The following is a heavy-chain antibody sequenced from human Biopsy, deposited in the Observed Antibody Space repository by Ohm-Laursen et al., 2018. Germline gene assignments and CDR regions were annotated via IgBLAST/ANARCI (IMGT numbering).Heavy chain of an antibody. CDR1: GGSISNNNCY. D-gene: IGHD3-22*01. CDR2: IFYRGST. Sequence: PGTLSLTCTVSGGSISNNNCYWGWIRQPPGKGLEWIGSIFYRGSTHYKQSLKSRVNISVDTSKNQFSLKLNSVTAADTAVYYCARDYDTSGYYYVSWGQGTLVTVSS. CDR3: ARDYDTSGYYYVS. J-gene: IGHJ5*02. V-gene: IGHV4-39*01.